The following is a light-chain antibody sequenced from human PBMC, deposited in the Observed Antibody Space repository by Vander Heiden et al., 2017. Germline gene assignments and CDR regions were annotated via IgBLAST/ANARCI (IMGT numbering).Light chain of an antibody. CDR3: QSYDSSLSVPNVV. J-gene: IGLJ2*01. CDR1: SSNIGAGYH. V-gene: IGLV1-40*01. CDR2: GNT. Sequence: HSVLTQPPSVSVAPGQRVTISCTGSSSNIGAGYHVHWYQQLPGTAPKLLIFGNTNRPSGVPDRFSGSKSGTSASLAITGLQAEDEGDYYCQSYDSSLSVPNVVFGGGTKLTVL.